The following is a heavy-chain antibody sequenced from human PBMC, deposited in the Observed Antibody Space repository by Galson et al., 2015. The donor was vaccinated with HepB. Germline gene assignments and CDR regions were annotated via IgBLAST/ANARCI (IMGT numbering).Heavy chain of an antibody. Sequence: SLRLSCAASGFTFSSYGMHWVRQAPGKGLEWVAVILNDGSEKYYADSVKGRFTISRDNTKNTVFLQMNSLTTEDTAVYHCARGYTRGWSESFHHWGQGTLVTVSS. CDR2: ILNDGSEK. CDR3: ARGYTRGWSESFHH. J-gene: IGHJ1*01. D-gene: IGHD6-19*01. CDR1: GFTFSSYG. V-gene: IGHV3-30*03.